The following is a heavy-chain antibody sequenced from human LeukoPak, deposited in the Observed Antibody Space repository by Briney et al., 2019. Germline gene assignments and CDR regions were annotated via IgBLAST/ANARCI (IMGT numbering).Heavy chain of an antibody. Sequence: ASVKVSCKASGYTFTSYDIHWVRQATGQGLEWMGWMNPNSGNTGYAQKFQGRVTMTRNTSISTAYMELSSLRSEDTAVYYCARGRYCSSTSCYTGNSFWFDPWGQGTLVTVSS. CDR1: GYTFTSYD. D-gene: IGHD2-2*02. CDR3: ARGRYCSSTSCYTGNSFWFDP. J-gene: IGHJ5*02. V-gene: IGHV1-8*01. CDR2: MNPNSGNT.